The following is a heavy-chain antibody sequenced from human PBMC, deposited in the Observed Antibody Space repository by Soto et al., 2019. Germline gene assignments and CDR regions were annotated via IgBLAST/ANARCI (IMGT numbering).Heavy chain of an antibody. Sequence: GGSLRLSCAASGFTVSSNYMSWVRQAPGKGLEWVSVIYSGGSTYYADSVKGRFTISRDNSKNTLYLQMNSLRAEDTAVYYGARTNLTADAFDIWGQGTMVTVSS. CDR2: IYSGGST. CDR3: ARTNLTADAFDI. CDR1: GFTVSSNY. D-gene: IGHD7-27*01. J-gene: IGHJ3*02. V-gene: IGHV3-53*01.